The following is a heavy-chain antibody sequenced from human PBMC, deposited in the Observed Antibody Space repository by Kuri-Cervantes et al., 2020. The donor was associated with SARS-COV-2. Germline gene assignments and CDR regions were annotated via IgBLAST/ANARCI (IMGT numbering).Heavy chain of an antibody. CDR1: GGTSSGYT. CDR2: IIPIFGTA. CDR3: ATKPHRDGQTPPLDY. V-gene: IGHV1-69*06. J-gene: IGHJ4*02. D-gene: IGHD5-24*01. Sequence: SVKVSCKASGGTSSGYTISWVRQAPGQGLEWMGGIIPIFGTANYAQKFQGRVTITADKSTSTAYMELSSLRSEDTAVYYCATKPHRDGQTPPLDYWGQGTLVTVSS.